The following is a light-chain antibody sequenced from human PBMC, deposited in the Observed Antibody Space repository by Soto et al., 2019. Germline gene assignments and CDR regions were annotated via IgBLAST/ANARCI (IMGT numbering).Light chain of an antibody. CDR1: QNVNSY. Sequence: DIQMTQSPSSLSASVGDRVTISCRASQNVNSYVNWYQQKAGKAPKLLIHAVSSLQSGVPSRFSGSGFGTDFTLTVSSLQPEDFATYYCQQTYSTPRTFGQGTKVEIK. CDR2: AVS. V-gene: IGKV1-39*01. J-gene: IGKJ2*02. CDR3: QQTYSTPRT.